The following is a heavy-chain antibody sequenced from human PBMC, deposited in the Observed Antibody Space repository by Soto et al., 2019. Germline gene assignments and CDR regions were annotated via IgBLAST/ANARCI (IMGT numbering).Heavy chain of an antibody. CDR3: ARTEGHYDY. CDR2: TYYRSRWYN. J-gene: IGHJ4*02. V-gene: IGHV6-1*01. Sequence: HILSLISAIPGDSVSSHSPASHWIRQSPTRGLEWLGRTYYRSRWYNDYAVSVKSRLTVNPDTSKNQFSLQLKSVTPEHTPVYYCARTEGHYDYWPQGSLV. CDR1: GDSVSSHSPA.